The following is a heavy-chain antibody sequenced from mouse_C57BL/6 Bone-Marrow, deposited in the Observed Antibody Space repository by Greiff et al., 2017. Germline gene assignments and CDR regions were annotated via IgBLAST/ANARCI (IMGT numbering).Heavy chain of an antibody. D-gene: IGHD1-1*01. Sequence: QVQLQQPGAELVKPGASVKLSCKASGYTFTSYWMHWVKQRPGRGLEWIGRIDPNSGGTKYNEKFKSKATLTVDKPSSTAYMPLSSLTSEDSAVYYCARGGYYGSSYEGWYFDVWGTGTTVTVSS. CDR3: ARGGYYGSSYEGWYFDV. CDR1: GYTFTSYW. V-gene: IGHV1-72*01. J-gene: IGHJ1*03. CDR2: IDPNSGGT.